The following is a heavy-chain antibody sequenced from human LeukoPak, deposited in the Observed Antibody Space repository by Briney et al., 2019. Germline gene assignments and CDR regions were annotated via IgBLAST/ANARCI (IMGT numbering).Heavy chain of an antibody. V-gene: IGHV1-2*02. D-gene: IGHD1-1*01. CDR1: GYTFTGYY. J-gene: IGHJ4*02. CDR2: LNPDSGGT. CDR3: ARDLEGLERYFDY. Sequence: ASVKVSCKASGYTFTGYYVHWVRQAPGQGLEWMGWLNPDSGGTKYAQKFQGRVTMTRDTSSSTAYLELSRLTPDDTAVYYCARDLEGLERYFDYWGQGTLVTVSS.